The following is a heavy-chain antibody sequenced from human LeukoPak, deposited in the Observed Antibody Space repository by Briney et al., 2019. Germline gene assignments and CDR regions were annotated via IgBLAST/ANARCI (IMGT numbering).Heavy chain of an antibody. CDR1: GFTFSSYS. J-gene: IGHJ4*02. Sequence: PGGSLRLSCAASGFTFSSYSMNWVRQAPGKGPEWVSFISGTSNTIYYADSVKGRFTISRDNAKNTLYLQMNSLKAEDTAVYYCARVPCSSSWHFDYWGQGTLVTVSS. CDR3: ARVPCSSSWHFDY. V-gene: IGHV3-48*04. D-gene: IGHD6-13*01. CDR2: ISGTSNTI.